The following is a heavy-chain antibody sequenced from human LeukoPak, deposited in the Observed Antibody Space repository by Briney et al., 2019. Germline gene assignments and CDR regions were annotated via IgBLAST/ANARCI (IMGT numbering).Heavy chain of an antibody. CDR2: IYYSANT. D-gene: IGHD1-1*01. V-gene: IGHV4-39*01. CDR1: GGSISSSSDY. Sequence: SETLSLTCTVSGGSISSSSDYWGWIRQPPGKGLEWIGSIYYSANTYYNPSLKSRVTISVGSSKNQFSLKLSSVTAADTAMYYCARLRGVQLATSFDVWGQGTMVTVSS. J-gene: IGHJ3*01. CDR3: ARLRGVQLATSFDV.